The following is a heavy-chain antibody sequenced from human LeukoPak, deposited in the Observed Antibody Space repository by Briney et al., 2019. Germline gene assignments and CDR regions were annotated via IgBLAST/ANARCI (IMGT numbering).Heavy chain of an antibody. CDR3: ASSAQNCSGGSRYFFDPFDY. CDR1: GYTFTGYY. D-gene: IGHD2-15*01. V-gene: IGHV1-2*02. Sequence: VASVKVSRKASGYTFTGYYMHLVRQPPGQGLEWMGWINPNSGGTNYAQKFQGRVTMTRDTSISTAYMELSRLRSDDTAVYYCASSAQNCSGGSRYFFDPFDYWGQGTLVTVSS. J-gene: IGHJ4*02. CDR2: INPNSGGT.